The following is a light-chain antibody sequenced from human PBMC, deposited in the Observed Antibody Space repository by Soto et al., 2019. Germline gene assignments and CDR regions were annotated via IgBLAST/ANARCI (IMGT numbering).Light chain of an antibody. CDR2: DVS. CDR1: SSDIGAYNY. J-gene: IGLJ2*01. Sequence: QSALTQPASVSGSPGQSITISCTGTSSDIGAYNYVSWYQQHPGKAPKPMIYDVSNRPSGVSNRFSGSKSGNTASLTISGLQAEDEADYYCSSYTRSTKLVFGGGTKLTVL. CDR3: SSYTRSTKLV. V-gene: IGLV2-14*03.